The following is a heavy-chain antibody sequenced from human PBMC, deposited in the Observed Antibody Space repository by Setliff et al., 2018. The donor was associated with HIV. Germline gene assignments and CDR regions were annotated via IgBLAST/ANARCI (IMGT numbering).Heavy chain of an antibody. D-gene: IGHD3-10*01. CDR1: GYSLTDLS. CDR2: YVPEDGKM. CDR3: ARALSYGSGTYSAAGF. Sequence: ASVKVSCKISGYSLTDLSIQWVRQAPGKGLEWMGGYVPEDGKMIYAQKFQGRVTMTEDTSADTAYMGLSSLRSEDSAIYFCARALSYGSGTYSAAGFGGQGTLVTVSS. V-gene: IGHV1-24*01. J-gene: IGHJ4*02.